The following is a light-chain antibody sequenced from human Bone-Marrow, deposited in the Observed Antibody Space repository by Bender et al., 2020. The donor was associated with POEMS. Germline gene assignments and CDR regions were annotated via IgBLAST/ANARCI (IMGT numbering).Light chain of an antibody. CDR1: SSNIGNHG. CDR2: YDD. CDR3: SAWCDSLSGWV. Sequence: QSVVTQPPSLSEAPRQRVTISCSGSSSNIGNHGVNWYQQLPGAAPTLVIYYDDLLTPGVSDRFSASKSGSSASRAISELQSEDEALYYCSAWCDSLSGWVFSGGTKLTVL. J-gene: IGLJ3*02. V-gene: IGLV1-36*01.